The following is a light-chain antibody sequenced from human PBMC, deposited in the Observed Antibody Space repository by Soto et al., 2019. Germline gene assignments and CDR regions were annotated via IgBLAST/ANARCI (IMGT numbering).Light chain of an antibody. J-gene: IGKJ2*01. V-gene: IGKV1-39*01. CDR3: QQSYSMPYT. CDR1: QSISTF. Sequence: CRASQSISTFLSWYQQKPGKAPKLLMSAASSLQRGVPSRFRGSVSGTSFTLTISSLQPEDSGTYYCQQSYSMPYTFGQGTKVEI. CDR2: AAS.